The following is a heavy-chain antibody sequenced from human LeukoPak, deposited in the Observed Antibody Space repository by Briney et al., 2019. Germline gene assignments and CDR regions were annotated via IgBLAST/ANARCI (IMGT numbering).Heavy chain of an antibody. J-gene: IGHJ2*01. V-gene: IGHV4-59*11. Sequence: SETLSLTYTVSGGSISSHYWSWIRQPPGKGLEWIGYIYYSGSTDYNPSLKSRVTISVDTSKKQFSLKLSSVTAADTAVYYCARVVGISIFGVVAHLRFFDLWGRGTLVSVSS. D-gene: IGHD3-3*01. CDR2: IYYSGST. CDR1: GGSISSHY. CDR3: ARVVGISIFGVVAHLRFFDL.